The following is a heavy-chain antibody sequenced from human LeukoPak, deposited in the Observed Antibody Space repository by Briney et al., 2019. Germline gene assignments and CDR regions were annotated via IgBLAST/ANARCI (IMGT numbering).Heavy chain of an antibody. CDR2: IYYSGST. J-gene: IGHJ6*02. CDR3: AREEMATTYYYYGMDV. Sequence: SETLSLTCTVSGGSISSYYWSWIRQPPGKGLEWIGYIYYSGSTNYNPSLKSRVTISVDTSKNQFSLKLSSVTAADTAVYYCAREEMATTYYYYGMDVWGQGTTVTVSS. V-gene: IGHV4-59*01. D-gene: IGHD5-24*01. CDR1: GGSISSYY.